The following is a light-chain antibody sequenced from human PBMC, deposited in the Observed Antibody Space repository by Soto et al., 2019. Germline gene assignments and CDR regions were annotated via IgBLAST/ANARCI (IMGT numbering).Light chain of an antibody. CDR2: DAS. CDR1: QSVSSY. V-gene: IGKV3-11*01. Sequence: EIVLTQSPATLSLSPGERATLSCRASQSVSSYLAWYQQKPGQAPRLLIYDASNRATGIPARFSGSGSGTDCTLTISSLEPEDFAIYYCQQRSNWPTFGGGTNVEIK. J-gene: IGKJ4*01. CDR3: QQRSNWPT.